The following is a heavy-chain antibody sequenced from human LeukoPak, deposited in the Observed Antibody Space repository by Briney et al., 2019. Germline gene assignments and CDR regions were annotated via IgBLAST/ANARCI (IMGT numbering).Heavy chain of an antibody. CDR3: AKRVPYSSSSVYFDY. D-gene: IGHD6-6*01. CDR1: GFTFTNYA. Sequence: GGSLRLSCAASGFTFTNYAMSWVRQAPGKGLEWVSAVSDSGSDTYYADSVKGRFTISKDKSKNTVFLQMNSLRVGDTAIYYCAKRVPYSSSSVYFDYWGRGTLVTVSS. CDR2: VSDSGSDT. J-gene: IGHJ4*02. V-gene: IGHV3-23*01.